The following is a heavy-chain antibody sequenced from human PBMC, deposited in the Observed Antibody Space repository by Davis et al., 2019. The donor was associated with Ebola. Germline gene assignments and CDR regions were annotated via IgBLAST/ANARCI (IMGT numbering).Heavy chain of an antibody. CDR1: DASISGHY. CDR2: ISGSVRT. CDR3: AERGGSV. J-gene: IGHJ4*02. Sequence: PSETLSLTCTVSDASISGHYWNWFRQPPGKGLEWIGFISGSVRTSYNPSLNSRVTISVDTSKNQFSLKLSSVTAADTAMYYCAERGGSVWGQGTLVTVSS. D-gene: IGHD3-16*01. V-gene: IGHV4-59*11.